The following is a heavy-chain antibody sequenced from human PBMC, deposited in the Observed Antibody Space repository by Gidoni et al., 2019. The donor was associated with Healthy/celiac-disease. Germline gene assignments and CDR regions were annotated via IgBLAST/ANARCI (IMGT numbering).Heavy chain of an antibody. D-gene: IGHD3-22*01. CDR1: GGSISRSY. Sequence: QVQLQESGPGLVKPSETLSLTCTVSGGSISRSYWSWIRQPPGKGLEWIGYIYYSGSTNYNPSLKSRVTISVDTSKNQFSLKLSSVTAADTAVYYCARLGGNYYDSSGYYAALDYWGQGTLVTVSS. V-gene: IGHV4-59*08. J-gene: IGHJ4*02. CDR3: ARLGGNYYDSSGYYAALDY. CDR2: IYYSGST.